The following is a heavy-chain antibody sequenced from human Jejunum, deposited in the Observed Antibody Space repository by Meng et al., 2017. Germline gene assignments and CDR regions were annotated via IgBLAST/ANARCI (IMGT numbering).Heavy chain of an antibody. D-gene: IGHD1-1*01. J-gene: IGHJ4*02. CDR1: GFTFSSYW. Sequence: GESLKISCAASGFTFSSYWMHWVRQAPGKGLVWVSRINIDGSRTVYAASLQGRFTISRDNAKNTLYLQLNSLRVEDTAVYYWALERREKRFDCWGQGTLVTVSS. V-gene: IGHV3-74*01. CDR2: INIDGSRT. CDR3: ALERREKRFDC.